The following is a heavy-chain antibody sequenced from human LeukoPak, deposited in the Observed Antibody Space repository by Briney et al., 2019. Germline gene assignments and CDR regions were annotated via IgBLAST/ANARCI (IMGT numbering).Heavy chain of an antibody. J-gene: IGHJ4*02. Sequence: EASVKVSCKASGYTFTGYYMHWVRQAPGQGLEWMGWINPNSGGTNYAQKFQGRVTMTRDTSISTAYMELSRLRSDDTAVYYCARDRYGDGFAHFDYWGQGALVTVSS. CDR2: INPNSGGT. CDR1: GYTFTGYY. CDR3: ARDRYGDGFAHFDY. D-gene: IGHD5-24*01. V-gene: IGHV1-2*02.